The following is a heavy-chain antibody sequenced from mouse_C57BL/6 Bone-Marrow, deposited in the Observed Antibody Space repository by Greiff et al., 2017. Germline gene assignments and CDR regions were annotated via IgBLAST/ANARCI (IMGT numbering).Heavy chain of an antibody. CDR1: GYTFTSYW. J-gene: IGHJ3*01. V-gene: IGHV1-64*01. CDR2: IHPNSGST. D-gene: IGHD2-1*01. Sequence: QVQLQQPGAELVKPGASVKLSCKASGYTFTSYWMHWVKQRPGQGLEWIGMIHPNSGSTNYNEKFKSKATLTVDKSSSTAYMQISSLTSEDSAVYYCARERGAYGNYVAYWGQGTLVTVSA. CDR3: ARERGAYGNYVAY.